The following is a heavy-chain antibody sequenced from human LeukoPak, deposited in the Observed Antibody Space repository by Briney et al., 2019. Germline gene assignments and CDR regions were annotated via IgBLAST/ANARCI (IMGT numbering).Heavy chain of an antibody. D-gene: IGHD2-2*02. CDR1: GFTFSSYA. CDR3: AKGSMYCSSTSCYKSAFDI. Sequence: GGSLRLSCAASGFTFSSYAISWVRQAPGKGLEWVSAISGSGGSTYYADSVKGRFTISRDNSKNTLYLQMNSLRAEDTAVYYCAKGSMYCSSTSCYKSAFDIWGQGTMVTVSS. CDR2: ISGSGGST. V-gene: IGHV3-23*01. J-gene: IGHJ3*02.